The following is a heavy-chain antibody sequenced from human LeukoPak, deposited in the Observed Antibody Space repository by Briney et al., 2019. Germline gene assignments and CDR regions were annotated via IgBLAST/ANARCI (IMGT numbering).Heavy chain of an antibody. CDR2: IYYSGST. Sequence: TSETLSLTCAVSGGSISSGGYSWSWIRQPPGKGLEWIGYIYYSGSTYYNPSLKSRVTISVDTSKNQFSLKLSSVTAADTAVYYCAREPSIAVAEVAFDIWGQGTMVTVSS. D-gene: IGHD6-19*01. CDR3: AREPSIAVAEVAFDI. CDR1: GGSISSGGYS. J-gene: IGHJ3*02. V-gene: IGHV4-30-4*07.